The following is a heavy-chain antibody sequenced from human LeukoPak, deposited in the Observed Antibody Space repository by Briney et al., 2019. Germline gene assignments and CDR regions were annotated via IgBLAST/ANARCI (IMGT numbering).Heavy chain of an antibody. CDR1: GGSFSGYY. Sequence: SETLSLTCAVYGGSFSGYYWSWIRQPPGKGLEWIGEINHSGSTNYNPSLKSRVTISVDTSKNQFSLKLSSVTAADTAVYYCARNSESSGYYYYYYMDVWGKGTTVTVSS. J-gene: IGHJ6*03. CDR3: ARNSESSGYYYYYYMDV. V-gene: IGHV4-34*01. CDR2: INHSGST. D-gene: IGHD3-22*01.